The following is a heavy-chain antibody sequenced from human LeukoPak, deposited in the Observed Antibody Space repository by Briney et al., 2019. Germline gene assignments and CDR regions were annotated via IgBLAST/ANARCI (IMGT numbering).Heavy chain of an antibody. D-gene: IGHD3-10*01. V-gene: IGHV3-74*01. CDR1: GFTFSTYW. J-gene: IGHJ4*02. CDR3: ARLSAMLRGPEAFYYFEY. Sequence: GGSLRLSCAASGFTFSTYWMHWVRQVPGKGLMWVSRISGDGSSTSYADSVKGRFTVSRDNARNSLYLQMNSLRADDTAVYYCARLSAMLRGPEAFYYFEYWGQGTLVTVSS. CDR2: ISGDGSST.